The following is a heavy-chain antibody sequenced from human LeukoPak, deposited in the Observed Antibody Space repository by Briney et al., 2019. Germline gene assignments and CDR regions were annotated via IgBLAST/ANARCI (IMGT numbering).Heavy chain of an antibody. J-gene: IGHJ3*02. CDR2: IYPGDSDT. Sequence: GESLSNSSQGYDYNFSNYWIDWERQILGKGLNWKSLIYPGDSDTMNRPSFHGHVTISADKSISSGYLQWSSLKASYSSMYYCARHLALRDAFNIWGQGTMVTVSS. V-gene: IGHV5-51*01. CDR3: ARHLALRDAFNI. CDR1: DYNFSNYW.